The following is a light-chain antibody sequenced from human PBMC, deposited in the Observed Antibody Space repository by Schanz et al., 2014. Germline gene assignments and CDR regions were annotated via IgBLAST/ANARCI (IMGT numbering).Light chain of an antibody. CDR1: QSISTL. Sequence: DIQMTQSPSTLSASVGDRVTITCRASQSISTLLAWYQQKPGKAPKLLIYDASSLESGVPSRFSGSGSGTDFTLTINNLQPEDFATYYCQQSYSTSFGGGTRVEIK. CDR2: DAS. V-gene: IGKV1-5*01. J-gene: IGKJ4*01. CDR3: QQSYSTS.